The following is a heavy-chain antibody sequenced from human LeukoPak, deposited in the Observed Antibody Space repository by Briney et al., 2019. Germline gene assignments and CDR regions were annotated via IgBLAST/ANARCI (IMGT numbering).Heavy chain of an antibody. CDR3: ATPVPHGSDPSLYYYYMDV. J-gene: IGHJ6*03. CDR1: GYSFTSYW. V-gene: IGHV5-51*01. CDR2: IYPGDSDT. D-gene: IGHD3-10*01. Sequence: GESLKISCKGSGYSFTSYWIGWVRQMPGKGLEWMGIIYPGDSDTRYSPSFQGQVTISADKSISTAYLQWSSLKASDTAMYYCATPVPHGSDPSLYYYYMDVWGKGTRVTISS.